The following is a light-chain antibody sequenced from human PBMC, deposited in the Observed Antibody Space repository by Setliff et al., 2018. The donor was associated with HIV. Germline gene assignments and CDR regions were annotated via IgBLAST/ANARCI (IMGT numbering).Light chain of an antibody. CDR3: QSYDSSLSAWI. V-gene: IGLV1-40*01. Sequence: QSVLTQPPSVSGAPGQRVTISCTGSSSNIGAGHDVHWYQQLPGTAPKLLIYGNSNRPSGVPDRFSGSKSGTSASLATTGLQAEDEADYYRQSYDSSLSAWIFGGGTKVTVL. CDR1: SSNIGAGHD. CDR2: GNS. J-gene: IGLJ2*01.